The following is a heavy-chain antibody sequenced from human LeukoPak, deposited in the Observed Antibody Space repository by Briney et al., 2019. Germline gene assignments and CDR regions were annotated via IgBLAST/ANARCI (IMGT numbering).Heavy chain of an antibody. CDR1: GFTFSSYG. D-gene: IGHD6-13*01. CDR2: IRYDVSNK. V-gene: IGHV3-30*02. J-gene: IGHJ4*02. CDR3: AKDTAYSSSWYFFDY. Sequence: HPEGSLRLSCAASGFTFSSYGMHWVRQAPGKGLEWVAFIRYDVSNKYYADSVKGRFTISRDNSKNTLYLQMNSLRAEDTAVYYCAKDTAYSSSWYFFDYWGQGTLVTVSS.